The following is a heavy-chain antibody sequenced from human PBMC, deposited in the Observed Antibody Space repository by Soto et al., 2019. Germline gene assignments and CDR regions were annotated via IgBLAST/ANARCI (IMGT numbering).Heavy chain of an antibody. CDR2: IYHSGST. CDR3: ARESIAAAGTQYFQH. J-gene: IGHJ1*01. Sequence: PSETLSLTCAVSGGSISSSSWWSWVRQPPGKGLEWIGEIYHSGSTNYNPSLKSRVTISVDKSKNQFSLKLSSVTAADTAVYYCARESIAAAGTQYFQHWGQGTLVTVSS. D-gene: IGHD6-13*01. V-gene: IGHV4-4*02. CDR1: GGSISSSSW.